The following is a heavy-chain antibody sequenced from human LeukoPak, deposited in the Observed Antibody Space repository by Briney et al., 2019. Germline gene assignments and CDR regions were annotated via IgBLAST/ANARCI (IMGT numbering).Heavy chain of an antibody. CDR2: ISWNSGSI. V-gene: IGHV3-9*01. D-gene: IGHD3-10*01. Sequence: LTGGSLRLSCAASGFTFDDYAMHWVRQAPGKGLEWVSGISWNSGSIGYADSVKGRFTISGDNAKNSLYLQMNSLRAEDTALYYCAKDISPSGSTRSVFDYWGQGTLVTVSS. CDR3: AKDISPSGSTRSVFDY. J-gene: IGHJ4*02. CDR1: GFTFDDYA.